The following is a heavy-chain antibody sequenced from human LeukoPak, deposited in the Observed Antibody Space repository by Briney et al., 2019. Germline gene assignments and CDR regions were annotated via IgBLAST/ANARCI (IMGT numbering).Heavy chain of an antibody. CDR3: ARERQDAFDI. J-gene: IGHJ3*02. V-gene: IGHV3-21*01. CDR2: ISSSSSYI. CDR1: GFTFSSYS. Sequence: GGSLRLSCAASGFTFSSYSMNWVRQAPGKGLEWVSSISSSSSYIYYADSVKGSVKGRFTISRNNAKNSLYLQMNSLRVEDTAVYYCARERQDAFDIWGQGTMVTVSS.